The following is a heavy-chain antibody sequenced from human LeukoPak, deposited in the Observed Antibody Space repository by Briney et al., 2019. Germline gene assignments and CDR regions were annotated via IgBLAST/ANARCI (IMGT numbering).Heavy chain of an antibody. J-gene: IGHJ6*02. CDR1: GGSISSYY. Sequence: SETLSLTCTVSGGSISSYYWSWIRQPPGKGLEWIGYIYYSGSTYYNPSLKSRVTISLDTSKNQFSLKLSSVTAADTAVYFCARQSFTRYYYYGMDVWGQGTTVTVSS. D-gene: IGHD3-10*01. CDR2: IYYSGST. CDR3: ARQSFTRYYYYGMDV. V-gene: IGHV4-59*08.